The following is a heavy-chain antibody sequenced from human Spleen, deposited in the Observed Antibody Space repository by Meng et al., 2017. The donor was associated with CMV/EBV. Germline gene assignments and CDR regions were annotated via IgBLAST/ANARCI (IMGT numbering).Heavy chain of an antibody. V-gene: IGHV4-39*07. Sequence: QLQLQESGPGRVKPSETLSLTCTVSGGSISSSSYYWGWIRQPPGKGLEWIGSIYYSGSTYYNPSLKSRVTISVDTSKNQFSLKLSSVTAADTAVYYCARGGDGHRSRLFHFDYWGQGTLVTVSS. D-gene: IGHD5-24*01. CDR2: IYYSGST. CDR1: GGSISSSSYY. J-gene: IGHJ4*02. CDR3: ARGGDGHRSRLFHFDY.